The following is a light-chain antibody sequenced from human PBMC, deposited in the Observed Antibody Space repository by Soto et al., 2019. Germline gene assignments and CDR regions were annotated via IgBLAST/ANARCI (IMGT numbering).Light chain of an antibody. CDR1: QSVSSSY. CDR3: PQCQRRPHT. Sequence: VRWSPGPVSLSLEERVTLSSSSSQSVSSSYLAWYQQKPGQAPRLLIYGASIRAAGIPARFTASGSGTDFTLTISDVQPEDFALYYCPQCQRRPHTFGQGTKVEIK. V-gene: IGKV3-20*01. J-gene: IGKJ1*01. CDR2: GAS.